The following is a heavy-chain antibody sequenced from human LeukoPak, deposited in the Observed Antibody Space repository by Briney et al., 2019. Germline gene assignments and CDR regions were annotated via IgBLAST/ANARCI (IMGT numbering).Heavy chain of an antibody. CDR3: AKARYCSGGTCSNFDF. J-gene: IGHJ4*02. CDR2: IRYDGSNK. V-gene: IGHV3-30*02. D-gene: IGHD2-15*01. CDR1: GFTFSSYG. Sequence: GGSLRLSCAASGFTFSSYGMHWVRQAPGKGLEWVAFIRYDGSNKYYADSVKGRFTISRDNSKNTLYLQMNSLRAEDTAVYYCAKARYCSGGTCSNFDFWGQGTLVTVSS.